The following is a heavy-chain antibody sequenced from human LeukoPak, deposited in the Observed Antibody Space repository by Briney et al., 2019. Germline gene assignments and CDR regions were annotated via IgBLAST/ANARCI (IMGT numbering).Heavy chain of an antibody. J-gene: IGHJ3*02. D-gene: IGHD3-10*01. CDR2: IKEDGSEK. CDR3: ARAVLLWFGELLSDAFGI. V-gene: IGHV3-7*01. CDR1: GFTFRNYW. Sequence: PGGSLRLSCAASGFTFRNYWMSWVRQAPGKGLEWVANIKEDGSEKHYVDSVKGRFTISRDNAKNSLYLQMNSLRAEDTAVYYCARAVLLWFGELLSDAFGIWGQGTMVTVSS.